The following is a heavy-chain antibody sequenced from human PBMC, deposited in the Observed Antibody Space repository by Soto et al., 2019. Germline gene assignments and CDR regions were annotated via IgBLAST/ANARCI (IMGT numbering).Heavy chain of an antibody. D-gene: IGHD3-3*01. CDR2: ISSSSSTI. CDR1: GFTFSSYS. V-gene: IGHV3-48*01. CDR3: ARDCLDDFWRGSQSGY. J-gene: IGHJ4*02. Sequence: PGGSLRLSCAASGFTFSSYSMNWVRQAPGKGLEWVSYISSSSSTIYYADSVKGRFTISRDNAKNSLYLQMKSLRPEDTAVYYCARDCLDDFWRGSQSGYWGQGNLVTVS.